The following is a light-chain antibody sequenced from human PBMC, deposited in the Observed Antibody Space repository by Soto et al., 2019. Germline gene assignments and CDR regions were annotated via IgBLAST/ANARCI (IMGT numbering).Light chain of an antibody. Sequence: EIVLTQSPATLSLSPGEGAALSCRASQSVSSYLAWYQHKPGQAPRLLIYDASSRATGISARFSGSGSGTDFGLTICSLEPEDFAVYYCQQHCDLYSFGHVTKLEIK. CDR3: QQHCDLYS. J-gene: IGKJ2*01. V-gene: IGKV3-11*01. CDR1: QSVSSY. CDR2: DAS.